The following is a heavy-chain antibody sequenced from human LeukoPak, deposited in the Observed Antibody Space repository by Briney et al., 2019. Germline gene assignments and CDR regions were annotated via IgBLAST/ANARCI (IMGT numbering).Heavy chain of an antibody. CDR3: AKDIYDSSGSPPYYFDY. CDR2: ISGSGGST. V-gene: IGHV3-23*01. J-gene: IGHJ4*02. CDR1: GFTFSSYA. D-gene: IGHD3-22*01. Sequence: GGSLRLSCAASGFTFSSYAMSWVRQAPGKGLEWVSAISGSGGSTYYADSVKGRFTISRDNSKNTLYLQMNSLRAEDTAVYYCAKDIYDSSGSPPYYFDYWGQGTLVTVSS.